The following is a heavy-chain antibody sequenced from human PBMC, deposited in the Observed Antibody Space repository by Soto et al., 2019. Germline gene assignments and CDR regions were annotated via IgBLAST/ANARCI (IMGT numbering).Heavy chain of an antibody. CDR1: GGSISSSSYY. D-gene: IGHD3-10*01. CDR2: IYYSGST. V-gene: IGHV4-39*01. Sequence: SETLSLTCTVSGGSISSSSYYWGWIRQPPGKGLEWIGSIYYSGSTYYNPSLKSRVTISVDTSKNQFSLKLNSVTAADTAVYYCARSNYYGSGSYYNGYYYYGMDVWGQGTTVTV. CDR3: ARSNYYGSGSYYNGYYYYGMDV. J-gene: IGHJ6*02.